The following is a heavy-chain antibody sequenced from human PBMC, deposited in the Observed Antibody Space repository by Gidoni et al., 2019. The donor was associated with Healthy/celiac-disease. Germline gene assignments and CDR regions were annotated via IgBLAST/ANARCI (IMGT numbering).Heavy chain of an antibody. Sequence: QVQLQESGPGMVKPSQTLSLTCTVSGGSISSGGYYWSWIRQHPGKGLEWIGYIYSSGSTYYNPSLKSRVTISVDTSKNQFSLKLSAVTAADTAVYYCARDQVSGWFDPWGQGTLVTVSS. CDR1: GGSISSGGYY. CDR3: ARDQVSGWFDP. J-gene: IGHJ5*02. CDR2: IYSSGST. V-gene: IGHV4-31*03.